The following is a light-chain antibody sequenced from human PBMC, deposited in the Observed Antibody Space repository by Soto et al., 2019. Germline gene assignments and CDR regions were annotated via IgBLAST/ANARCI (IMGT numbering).Light chain of an antibody. J-gene: IGKJ5*01. Sequence: EIVMTQSPATLSVSPGERATLSCRASQSVSSNLAWYQQQPGQAPRLLIYGASTRATGIPARFSGSGSGTEFTLTISILQSEDFAVYYCQQYNNWPKTFGQGTQLEIK. CDR3: QQYNNWPKT. V-gene: IGKV3-15*01. CDR1: QSVSSN. CDR2: GAS.